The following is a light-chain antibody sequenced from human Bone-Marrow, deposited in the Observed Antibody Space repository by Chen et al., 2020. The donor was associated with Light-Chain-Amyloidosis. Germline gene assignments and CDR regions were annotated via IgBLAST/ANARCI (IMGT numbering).Light chain of an antibody. J-gene: IGKJ4*01. CDR2: GSS. V-gene: IGKV3-20*01. CDR3: QQYGTSPLT. CDR1: QTISSNY. Sequence: EIVFTQSPRTLSLSPGEGANLSCRASQTISSNYLTWYQQKFGQAPRLLIYGSSSRATGIPDRFTGSGSGTDFTLTINRLEPEDFAMYYCQQYGTSPLTVGGGTKVEIK.